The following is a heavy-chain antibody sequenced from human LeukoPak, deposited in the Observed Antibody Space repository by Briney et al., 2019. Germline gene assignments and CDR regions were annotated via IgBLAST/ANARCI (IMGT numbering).Heavy chain of an antibody. CDR2: IYYSGST. Sequence: SETLSLTCTVSGGSISSSSYYWGWIRQPPGKGLEWIGSIYYSGSTYYNPSLKSRVTISVDTSKNQFSLKLSSVTAADTAVYYRARFRVTIFGVVIPFDPWGQGTLVTVSS. CDR3: ARFRVTIFGVVIPFDP. D-gene: IGHD3-3*01. CDR1: GGSISSSSYY. J-gene: IGHJ5*02. V-gene: IGHV4-39*01.